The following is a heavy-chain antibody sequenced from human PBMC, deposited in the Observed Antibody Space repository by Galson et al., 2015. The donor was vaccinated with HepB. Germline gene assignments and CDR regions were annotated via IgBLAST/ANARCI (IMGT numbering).Heavy chain of an antibody. CDR1: GFTVSSNY. J-gene: IGHJ4*02. CDR3: ARDDLAYFDY. Sequence: SLRLSCAASGFTVSSNYMSWVRQAPGKGLEWVSVIYSGGNTYYADSVKGRFTISRDNSKNTLYLQMNSLRAEDTAVYYCARDDLAYFDYWGQGTLVTVSS. CDR2: IYSGGNT. V-gene: IGHV3-66*01.